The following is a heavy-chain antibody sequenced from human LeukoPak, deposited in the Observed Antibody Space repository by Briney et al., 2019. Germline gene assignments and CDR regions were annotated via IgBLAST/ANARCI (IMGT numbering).Heavy chain of an antibody. CDR1: GFTFSTYA. CDR3: AKEGSSAWYGDPLDY. V-gene: IGHV3-23*01. Sequence: PGGSLRLSCAASGFTFSTYAMSWVRQAPRKGLEWVSAISHSGGNTYYADSVKGRFTISRDNSKNMLYLQMNSLRAEDTAVYYCAKEGSSAWYGDPLDYWGQGTLVTVSS. D-gene: IGHD6-19*01. J-gene: IGHJ4*02. CDR2: ISHSGGNT.